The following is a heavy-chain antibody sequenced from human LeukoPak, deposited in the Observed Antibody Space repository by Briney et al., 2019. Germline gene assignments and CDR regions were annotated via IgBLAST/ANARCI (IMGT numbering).Heavy chain of an antibody. CDR1: GGSISSGGYY. D-gene: IGHD3-10*01. J-gene: IGHJ5*02. CDR3: ASTGGLLWFGEATEVAWFDP. Sequence: SETLSLTCTVSGGSISSGGYYWSWIRQHPGKGLEWIGYIYYSGSTYYNPSLKSRVTISVDTSKNQFSLKLSSVTAADTAVYYCASTGGLLWFGEATEVAWFDPWGQGTLVTVSS. CDR2: IYYSGST. V-gene: IGHV4-31*03.